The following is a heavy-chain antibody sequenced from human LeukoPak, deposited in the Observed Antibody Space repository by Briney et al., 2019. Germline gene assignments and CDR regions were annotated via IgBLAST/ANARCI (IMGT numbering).Heavy chain of an antibody. D-gene: IGHD6-6*01. CDR3: ARDVWQLCPGWGFDY. V-gene: IGHV3-30-3*01. Sequence: PGRSLRLSCAASGFTFSSYAMHWVRQAPGKGLEWVAVISYDGSNKYYADSVKGRFTISRDNSKNTLYLQMNSLRAEDTAVYYCARDVWQLCPGWGFDYWGQGTLVTVSS. J-gene: IGHJ4*02. CDR2: ISYDGSNK. CDR1: GFTFSSYA.